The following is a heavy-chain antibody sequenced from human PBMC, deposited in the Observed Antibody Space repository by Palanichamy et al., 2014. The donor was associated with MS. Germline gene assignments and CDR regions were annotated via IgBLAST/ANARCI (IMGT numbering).Heavy chain of an antibody. V-gene: IGHV3-11*01. D-gene: IGHD2-8*01. Sequence: QVQLVESGGGLVKPGGSLRLSCAASGFTFSDNQLSWIRQAPGKGLEWLSYIGNSGIGKSGFPIYYADSVKGRFTISRDNAKSSLYLQMNSLRAEDTAVYYCAINPPNGAFDLWGQGTMVTVSS. CDR1: GFTFSDNQ. CDR3: AINPPNGAFDL. CDR2: IGNSGIGKSGFPI. J-gene: IGHJ3*01.